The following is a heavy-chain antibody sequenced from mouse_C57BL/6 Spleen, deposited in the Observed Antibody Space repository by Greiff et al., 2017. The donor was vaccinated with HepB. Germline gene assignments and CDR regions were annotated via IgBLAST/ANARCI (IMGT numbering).Heavy chain of an antibody. CDR2: ISSGSSTI. CDR1: GFTFSDYG. D-gene: IGHD2-4*01. CDR3: ARDYDYDGFDY. Sequence: EVHLVESGGGLVKPGGSLKLSCAASGFTFSDYGMHWVRQAPEKGLEWVAYISSGSSTIYYADTVKGRFTIARDNAKNTLFLQMTSLRSEDTAMYYCARDYDYDGFDYWGQGTTLTVSS. V-gene: IGHV5-17*01. J-gene: IGHJ2*01.